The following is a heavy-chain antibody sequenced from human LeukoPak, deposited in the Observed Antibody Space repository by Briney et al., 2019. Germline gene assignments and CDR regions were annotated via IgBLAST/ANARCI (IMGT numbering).Heavy chain of an antibody. CDR3: ARGLGGRFDP. CDR1: GGSISSGDYY. J-gene: IGHJ5*02. D-gene: IGHD3/OR15-3a*01. V-gene: IGHV4-30-4*01. CDR2: IYYSGST. Sequence: SQTLSLTCTVSGGSISSGDYYWTWIRQPPGKGLEWIGYIYYSGSTYYNPSLKSRIITSIDTSKNQFSLQLSSVTAADTAVYYCARGLGGRFDPWGQGALVTVSS.